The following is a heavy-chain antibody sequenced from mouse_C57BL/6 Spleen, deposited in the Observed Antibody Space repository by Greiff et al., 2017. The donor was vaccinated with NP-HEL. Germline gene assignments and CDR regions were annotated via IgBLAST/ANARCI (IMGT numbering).Heavy chain of an antibody. J-gene: IGHJ4*01. Sequence: VKLQESGPELVKPGASVKISCKASGYAFSSSWMNWVKQRPGKGLEWIGRIYPGDGDTNYNGKFKGKATLTADKSSSTAYMQLSSLTSEDSAVYFCARSGLRKMDYWGQGTSVTVSS. CDR2: IYPGDGDT. CDR3: ARSGLRKMDY. D-gene: IGHD3-1*01. CDR1: GYAFSSSW. V-gene: IGHV1-82*01.